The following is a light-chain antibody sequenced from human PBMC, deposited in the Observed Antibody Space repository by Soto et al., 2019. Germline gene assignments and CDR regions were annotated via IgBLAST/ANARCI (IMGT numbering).Light chain of an antibody. V-gene: IGLV2-23*02. J-gene: IGLJ2*01. Sequence: QSALTQPASVSGSPGQSITISCTGTSSDVGSYNLVSWYQQHPGKAPKVMIYDVIKRPSGVPDRFSGSKSGNTASLTVSGLRADDEAVYYCSSFVGGDSFDVIFGGGTKLTVL. CDR3: SSFVGGDSFDVI. CDR1: SSDVGSYNL. CDR2: DVI.